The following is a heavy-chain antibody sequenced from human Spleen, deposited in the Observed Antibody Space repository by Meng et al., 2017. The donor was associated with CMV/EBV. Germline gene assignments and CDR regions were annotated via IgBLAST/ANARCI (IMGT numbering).Heavy chain of an antibody. J-gene: IGHJ4*02. CDR2: IEQDGDDI. V-gene: IGHV3-7*03. CDR1: GFTFSSYW. D-gene: IGHD2/OR15-2a*01. Sequence: GGSLRLSCAASGFTFSSYWMSWVRQAPGKGLEWVANIEQDGDDISYVDSVKGRFTISRDNSKNTLYLQMNSLRAEDTAVYYCANMVIQSKGYWGQGTLVTVSS. CDR3: ANMVIQSKGY.